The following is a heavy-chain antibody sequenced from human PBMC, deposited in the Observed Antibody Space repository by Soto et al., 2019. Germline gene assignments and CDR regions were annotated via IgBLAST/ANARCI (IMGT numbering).Heavy chain of an antibody. CDR1: GYTFTSYG. CDR2: ISAYNGNT. D-gene: IGHD1-26*01. CDR3: AGRANMDV. J-gene: IGHJ6*03. V-gene: IGHV1-18*01. Sequence: ASVKVSCKASGYTFTSYGITWVRQAPGQGLEWMGWISAYNGNTNYAQKFQGRVTMTTDASTSTAYMELRSLRSDDAAVYYCAGRANMDVWGKGSTVTVSS.